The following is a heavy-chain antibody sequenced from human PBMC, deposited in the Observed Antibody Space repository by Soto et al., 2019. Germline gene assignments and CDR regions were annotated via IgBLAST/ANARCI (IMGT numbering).Heavy chain of an antibody. V-gene: IGHV1-18*01. J-gene: IGHJ4*02. Sequence: ASVKVSCKASGYTFTSYGISWVRQAPGQGREWMGWISVYNGDTNYAQRLQDRVTLTTDASTSTAYMELRSLRSDDTAVYFCARTPGIVATSMDYWGQGSLVTVSS. CDR2: ISVYNGDT. CDR1: GYTFTSYG. D-gene: IGHD5-12*01. CDR3: ARTPGIVATSMDY.